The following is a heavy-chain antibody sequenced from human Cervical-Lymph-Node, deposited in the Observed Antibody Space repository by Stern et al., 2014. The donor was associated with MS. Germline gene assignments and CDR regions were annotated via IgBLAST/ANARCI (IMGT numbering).Heavy chain of an antibody. CDR1: GYTFTGYY. V-gene: IGHV1-2*04. J-gene: IGHJ4*02. Sequence: QVQLVESGAEVKKPGASVKVSCKASGYTFTGYYMHWVLQAPGQGLEWMGPIKHNRGGTNYAQKFQGWVTMTRDTSISTAYMELSRLRSDDTAVYYCARARAGGSGWYAHFDYWGQGTLVTVSS. CDR2: IKHNRGGT. D-gene: IGHD6-19*01. CDR3: ARARAGGSGWYAHFDY.